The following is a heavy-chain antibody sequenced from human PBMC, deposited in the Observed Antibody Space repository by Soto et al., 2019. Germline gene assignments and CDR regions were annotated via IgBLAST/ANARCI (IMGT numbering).Heavy chain of an antibody. Sequence: SETLSLTCTVSGGSISSSSYYWGWIRQPPGKGLEWIGSIYYSGSTYYNPSLKSRVTISVDTSKNQFSLKLSSVTAADTAVYYCARPGAYGAAAGTGFSWFDPWGQGTLVTVSS. D-gene: IGHD6-13*01. CDR3: ARPGAYGAAAGTGFSWFDP. CDR2: IYYSGST. J-gene: IGHJ5*02. V-gene: IGHV4-39*01. CDR1: GGSISSSSYY.